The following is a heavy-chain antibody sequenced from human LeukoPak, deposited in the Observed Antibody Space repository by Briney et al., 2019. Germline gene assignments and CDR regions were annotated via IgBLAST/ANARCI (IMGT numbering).Heavy chain of an antibody. J-gene: IGHJ3*02. Sequence: ASVKVSCKASGGTFSSYAISWVRQAPGQGLEWMGWISAYNGNTNYAQKLQGRVTMTTDTSTSTAYMELRSLRSDDTAVYYCARDLAYGGWTAFDIWGQGTMVTVSS. CDR2: ISAYNGNT. D-gene: IGHD3-10*01. CDR3: ARDLAYGGWTAFDI. CDR1: GGTFSSYA. V-gene: IGHV1-18*01.